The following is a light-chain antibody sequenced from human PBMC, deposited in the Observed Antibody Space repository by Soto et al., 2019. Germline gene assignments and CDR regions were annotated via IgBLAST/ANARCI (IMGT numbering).Light chain of an antibody. J-gene: IGKJ1*01. CDR1: QSVLYSSNNKNY. CDR2: WAS. Sequence: DTLLTQSPYSLAVSLGERATINCKSSQSVLYSSNNKNYLAWYQQKPGQPPKLLIYWASTRESGVPDRFSGSGSGTDFTLTISSLQAEDVAVYYCQQYYSTPWTFGQGTKVDIK. V-gene: IGKV4-1*01. CDR3: QQYYSTPWT.